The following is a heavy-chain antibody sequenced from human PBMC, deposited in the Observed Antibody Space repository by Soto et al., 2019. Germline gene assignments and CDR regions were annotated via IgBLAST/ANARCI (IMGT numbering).Heavy chain of an antibody. CDR2: IYDSETT. V-gene: IGHV4-30-4*01. Sequence: SETLSLTCTVSGGSINSDDSYWSWLRQPPGRGLEWIGYIYDSETTYYNPSLKSRVTISVATSKNQFSLKLNSVTAADTAVYYRARDRKSEIVPMLASHGMDVWGQGTTVTVSS. D-gene: IGHD5-12*01. J-gene: IGHJ6*02. CDR1: GGSINSDDSY. CDR3: ARDRKSEIVPMLASHGMDV.